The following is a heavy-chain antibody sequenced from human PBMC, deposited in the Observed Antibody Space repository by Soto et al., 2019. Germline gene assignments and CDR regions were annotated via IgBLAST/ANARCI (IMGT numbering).Heavy chain of an antibody. CDR3: VKDESINWYSGHFRH. CDR2: INWNSGSI. D-gene: IGHD6-13*01. V-gene: IGHV3-9*01. J-gene: IGHJ1*01. Sequence: EVQLVESGGVLVQPFRSLILSCAASGFTFDDYAMHWVRQVPGKVLEWVSGINWNSGSIGYADSVKGRFAISRDNAKNSLHMQMNSLRAEDTAFYYCVKDESINWYSGHFRHWGQGTLVTVSS. CDR1: GFTFDDYA.